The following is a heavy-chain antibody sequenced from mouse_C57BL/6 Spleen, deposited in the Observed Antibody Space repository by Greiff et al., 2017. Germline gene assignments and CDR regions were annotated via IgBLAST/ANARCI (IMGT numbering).Heavy chain of an antibody. D-gene: IGHD2-4*01. J-gene: IGHJ1*03. V-gene: IGHV1-39*01. CDR3: ARFGGLGRVGWYFDV. CDR2: INPNYGTI. Sequence: LVKPGASVKISCTASGYSFTDYNMTWVKQSNGKSLEWIGVINPNYGTISYNQKFKGKATLTVDQSSSTAYMQFDSLTSEDSAVYYCARFGGLGRVGWYFDVWGKGTTVTVSS. CDR1: GYSFTDYN.